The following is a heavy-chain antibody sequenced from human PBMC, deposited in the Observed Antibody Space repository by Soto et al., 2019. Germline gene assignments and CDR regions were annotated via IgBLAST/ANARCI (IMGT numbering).Heavy chain of an antibody. CDR1: GFTFRSYG. V-gene: IGHV3-30*18. Sequence: PGGSLRLSCAASGFTFRSYGMHWVRQAPAKGLEWVAVISYDGSNKYYADSVKGRFTISRDNSKNTLYLQMNSLRAEDTAVYYCAKGGVGSTSNAFDIWGQGTMGTVSS. D-gene: IGHD1-26*01. CDR3: AKGGVGSTSNAFDI. J-gene: IGHJ3*02. CDR2: ISYDGSNK.